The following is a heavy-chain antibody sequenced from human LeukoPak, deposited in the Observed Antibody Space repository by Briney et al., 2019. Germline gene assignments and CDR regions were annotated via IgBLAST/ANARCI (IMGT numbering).Heavy chain of an antibody. CDR2: MSPNSGNS. CDR1: GYTFTNYD. CDR3: AREGLDY. Sequence: ASVKVSCKASGYTFTNYDINWVRQATGQGLEWMGYMSPNSGNSAYAQKFQGRVTITTDASISTAYMELSGLRSEDTALYYCAREGLDYWGQGTLVTVSS. V-gene: IGHV1-8*03. J-gene: IGHJ4*02.